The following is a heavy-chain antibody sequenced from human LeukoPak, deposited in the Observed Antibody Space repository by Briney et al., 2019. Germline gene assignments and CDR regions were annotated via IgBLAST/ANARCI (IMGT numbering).Heavy chain of an antibody. CDR2: IYYSGST. J-gene: IGHJ3*02. CDR1: RGSISSYY. CDR3: ARAWLSSSGTDAFDI. D-gene: IGHD3-22*01. Sequence: SETLSLTCTVSRGSISSYYRSWIRQPPGKGLEWIGYIYYSGSTNYNPSLKSRVTISVDTSKNQFSLKLSSVTAADTAVYYCARAWLSSSGTDAFDIWGQGTMVTVSS. V-gene: IGHV4-59*01.